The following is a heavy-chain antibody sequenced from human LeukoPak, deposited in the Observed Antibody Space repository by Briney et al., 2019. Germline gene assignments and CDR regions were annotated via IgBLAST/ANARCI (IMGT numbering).Heavy chain of an antibody. J-gene: IGHJ5*02. V-gene: IGHV4-38-2*02. D-gene: IGHD6-6*01. Sequence: SETLSLTCTVSGYSISSGYYWGWIRQPPGKGLEWIGSIYHSGSTYYNPSLKSRVTISVDTSKKQFSLKLSSVTAADTAVYYCVRGAGEGGSSDWFDPWGQGTLVTVSP. CDR1: GYSISSGYY. CDR3: VRGAGEGGSSDWFDP. CDR2: IYHSGST.